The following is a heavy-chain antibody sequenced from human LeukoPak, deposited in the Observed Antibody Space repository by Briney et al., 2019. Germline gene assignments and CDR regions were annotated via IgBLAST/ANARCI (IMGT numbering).Heavy chain of an antibody. CDR1: GYTFTGYY. V-gene: IGHV1-2*02. J-gene: IGHJ3*02. Sequence: GASVKVSCKASGYTFTGYYMHWVRQAPGQGLEWMGWINPNSGGTNYAQKFQGRVTMTRDTSISTAYMELSRLRSDDTAVYYCARDRSGYSSSGDAFDIWGQGTMVTVSS. CDR3: ARDRSGYSSSGDAFDI. CDR2: INPNSGGT. D-gene: IGHD6-6*01.